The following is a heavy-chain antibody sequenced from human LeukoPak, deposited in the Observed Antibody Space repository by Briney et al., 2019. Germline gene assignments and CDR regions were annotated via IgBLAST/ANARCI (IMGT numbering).Heavy chain of an antibody. CDR3: ARELDWAPIDC. J-gene: IGHJ4*02. V-gene: IGHV4-4*07. CDR2: VYTTGST. Sequence: SETLSLTCSVSSGSIRGYYWSWIRQPAGKGLEWIGRVYTTGSTNYNPSLKSRVTMSVDTSKNQFSLKMTSVTAADTAVYYCARELDWAPIDCWGQGTPVTVSS. D-gene: IGHD3-9*01. CDR1: SGSIRGYY.